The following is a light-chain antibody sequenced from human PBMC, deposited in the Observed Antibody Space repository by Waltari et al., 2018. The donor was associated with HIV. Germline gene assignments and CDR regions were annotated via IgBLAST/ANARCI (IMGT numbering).Light chain of an antibody. J-gene: IGLJ2*01. CDR1: SSAVGGYNY. Sequence: HSALTQPASVSGSPGQSITLSCPGTSSAVGGYNYVSWYQQHPGNAPKLMIDEVSKRPSGVSNRFSGSKSGNTASLTISGLQAEDEADYYCSSYTSSSSVVFGGGTKLTVL. CDR2: EVS. CDR3: SSYTSSSSVV. V-gene: IGLV2-14*01.